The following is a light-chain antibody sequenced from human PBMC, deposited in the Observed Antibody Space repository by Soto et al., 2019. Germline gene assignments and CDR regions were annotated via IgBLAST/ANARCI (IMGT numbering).Light chain of an antibody. J-gene: IGKJ5*01. Sequence: DLVMTQSPLSLPVTTGEPASISCRSSQSLLHSNGYNYLDWYLQKPGQSPQLLIYLGSSRASGVPDRISGSGSGTDFTLKISRVEAEDVGVYYCMQALQTPITFGQGTRLEIK. CDR2: LGS. CDR3: MQALQTPIT. V-gene: IGKV2-28*01. CDR1: QSLLHSNGYNY.